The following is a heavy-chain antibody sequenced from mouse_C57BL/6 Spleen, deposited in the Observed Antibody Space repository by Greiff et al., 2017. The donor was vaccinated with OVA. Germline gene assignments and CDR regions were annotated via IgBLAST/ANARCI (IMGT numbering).Heavy chain of an antibody. V-gene: IGHV1-64*01. CDR1: GYTFTSYW. Sequence: QVQLQQPGAELVKPGASVKLSCKASGYTFTSYWMHWVKQRPGQGLEWIGMIHPNSGSTNYNEKFKSKATLTVDKSSSTAYMQLSSLTSEDSAVYYCARGGLLRTGYFDVWGTGTTVTVSS. D-gene: IGHD1-1*01. CDR2: IHPNSGST. CDR3: ARGGLLRTGYFDV. J-gene: IGHJ1*03.